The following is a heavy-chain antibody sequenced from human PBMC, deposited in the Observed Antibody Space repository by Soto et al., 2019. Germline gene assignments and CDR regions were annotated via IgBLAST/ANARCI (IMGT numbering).Heavy chain of an antibody. V-gene: IGHV1-69*02. CDR3: ARNLNVPDNWFDP. Sequence: QVQLVQSGAEVKKPGSSVKVSCKASGGTFSSYTISWVRQAPGQGLEWMGRIIPILGIANYAQKFQGRVTITADKSTSTAYMELSSLRSEDTAVYYCARNLNVPDNWFDPWGQGTLVTVSS. J-gene: IGHJ5*02. CDR2: IIPILGIA. D-gene: IGHD1-1*01. CDR1: GGTFSSYT.